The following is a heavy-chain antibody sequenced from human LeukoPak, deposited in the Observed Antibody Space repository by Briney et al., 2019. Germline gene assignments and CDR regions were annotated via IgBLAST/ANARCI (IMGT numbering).Heavy chain of an antibody. V-gene: IGHV4-39*07. CDR1: GGSISSSSYY. CDR2: IFYSGST. CDR3: AISNGYGVVDI. D-gene: IGHD2-2*01. Sequence: SETLSLTCTVSGGSISSSSYYLGWIRQPPGKGLEWIGNIFYSGSTYYSLSLKSRVTISLDTSRNQFSLKLTSVTAADTAVYYCAISNGYGVVDIWGQGTMVTVSS. J-gene: IGHJ3*02.